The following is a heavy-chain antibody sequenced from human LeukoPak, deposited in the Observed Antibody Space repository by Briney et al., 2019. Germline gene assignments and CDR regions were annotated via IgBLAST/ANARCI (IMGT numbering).Heavy chain of an antibody. CDR2: IYTSGST. V-gene: IGHV4-61*02. Sequence: NSSETLSLTCTVSGGSISSGSYYWSWIRQPAGKGLEWIGRIYTSGSTNYNPSLKSRVTISVDTSKNQFSLKLSSVTAADTAVYYCARDSIAVAGVDYYYYMDVWGKGTTVTISS. J-gene: IGHJ6*03. CDR1: GGSISSGSYY. D-gene: IGHD6-19*01. CDR3: ARDSIAVAGVDYYYYMDV.